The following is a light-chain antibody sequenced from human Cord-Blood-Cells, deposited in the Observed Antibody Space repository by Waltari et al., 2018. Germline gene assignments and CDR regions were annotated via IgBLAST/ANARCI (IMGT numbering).Light chain of an antibody. CDR3: QQRSNWPIT. CDR1: QSVSTY. J-gene: IGKJ5*01. CDR2: DAS. Sequence: EIVLTQSPATLSLSPGERSTLSCMANQSVSTYLAWDQQKPGQAPRLLIYDASHRASGIPARFSGSGSWTDFTPTISSLEPEDFAVYYCQQRSNWPITFGQGTRLE. V-gene: IGKV3-11*01.